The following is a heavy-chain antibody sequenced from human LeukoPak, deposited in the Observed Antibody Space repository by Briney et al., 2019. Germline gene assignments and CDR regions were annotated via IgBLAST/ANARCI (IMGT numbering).Heavy chain of an antibody. CDR3: ARAGDSYNYVGVDN. V-gene: IGHV1-69*04. CDR1: GYTFTSYD. D-gene: IGHD5-24*01. J-gene: IGHJ4*02. Sequence: ASVKVSCKASGYTFTSYDINWVRQAPGQGLEWMGRIIPILGIANYAQKFQGRVTITADKSTSTAYMELSSLRSEDTAVYYCARAGDSYNYVGVDNWGQGTLVTVSS. CDR2: IIPILGIA.